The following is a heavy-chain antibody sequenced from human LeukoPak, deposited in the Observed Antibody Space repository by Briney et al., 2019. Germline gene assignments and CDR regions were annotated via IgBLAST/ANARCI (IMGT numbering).Heavy chain of an antibody. CDR3: ARVPSSSVYYYYGMDV. V-gene: IGHV3-74*01. Sequence: PGGSLRLSCAASGFTFSSYWMHWVCQAPGKGLVWVSRINSDGSSTSYADSVKGRFTISRDNAKNTLYLQMNSLRAEDTAVYYCARVPSSSVYYYYGMDVWGQGTTVTVSS. J-gene: IGHJ6*02. D-gene: IGHD6-6*01. CDR1: GFTFSSYW. CDR2: INSDGSST.